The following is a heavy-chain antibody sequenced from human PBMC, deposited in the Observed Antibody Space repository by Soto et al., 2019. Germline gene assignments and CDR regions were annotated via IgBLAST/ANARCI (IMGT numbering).Heavy chain of an antibody. Sequence: ASVKVSCKVSGYTLTELSMHWVRQAPGKGLEWMGGFDPEDGGTIYAQKFQGRVTMTEDTSTDTAYMELSSLRSEDTAVYYCATGGHSSSEDWFDPWGQGTLVTVSS. V-gene: IGHV1-24*01. D-gene: IGHD6-6*01. CDR3: ATGGHSSSEDWFDP. CDR1: GYTLTELS. J-gene: IGHJ5*02. CDR2: FDPEDGGT.